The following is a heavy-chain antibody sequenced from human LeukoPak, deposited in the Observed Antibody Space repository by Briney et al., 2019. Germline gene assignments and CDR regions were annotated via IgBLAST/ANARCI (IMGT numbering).Heavy chain of an antibody. Sequence: GASVKVSFKASGYTFTNYGISWVRQAPGQGLEWMGWISAYNGNTNYAQKLQGRVTMTTDTSTSTAYMELRSLRSDDTAVYYCATAAGAAAGTGIDYWGQGTLVTVSS. CDR2: ISAYNGNT. V-gene: IGHV1-18*01. CDR1: GYTFTNYG. CDR3: ATAAGAAAGTGIDY. D-gene: IGHD6-13*01. J-gene: IGHJ4*02.